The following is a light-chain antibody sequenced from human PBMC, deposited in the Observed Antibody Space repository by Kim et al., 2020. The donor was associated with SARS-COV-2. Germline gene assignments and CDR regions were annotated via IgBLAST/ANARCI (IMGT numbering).Light chain of an antibody. J-gene: IGLJ2*01. CDR1: SSNIGSNT. CDR3: AAWDDSLNGPV. V-gene: IGLV1-44*01. CDR2: SNN. Sequence: GQRATISCSGSSSNIGSNTVNGYQQLPGTAPKLLIYSNNQRPSGVPDRFSGSKSGTSASLAISGLQSEDEADYYCAAWDDSLNGPVFGGGTQLTVL.